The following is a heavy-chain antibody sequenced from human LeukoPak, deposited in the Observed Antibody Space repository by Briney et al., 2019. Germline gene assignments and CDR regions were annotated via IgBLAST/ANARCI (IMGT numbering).Heavy chain of an antibody. Sequence: SETLSLTCTVSGGSISSSSYYWGWIRQPPGKGLEWIGSIYYSGSTYYNPSLKSRVTISVDTSKNQFSLKLSSVTAADTAVYYCARSNYDILTGIFDYWGQGTLVTVYS. CDR3: ARSNYDILTGIFDY. J-gene: IGHJ4*02. D-gene: IGHD3-9*01. CDR1: GGSISSSSYY. V-gene: IGHV4-39*01. CDR2: IYYSGST.